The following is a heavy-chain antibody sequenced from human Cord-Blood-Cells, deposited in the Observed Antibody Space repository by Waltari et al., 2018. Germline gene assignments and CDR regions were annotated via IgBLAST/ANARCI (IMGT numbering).Heavy chain of an antibody. CDR2: ISSISSYI. CDR1: GFTFSSYS. Sequence: EVQLVESGGGMVKPGGSLRLSCAASGFTFSSYSMNWVRQAQGKGLEWVSSISSISSYIYYADSVKGLFTISRDNAKNSLYLQMNSLRAEDTAVYYCARDSSSSIYFQHWGQGTLVTVSS. V-gene: IGHV3-21*01. J-gene: IGHJ1*01. CDR3: ARDSSSSIYFQH. D-gene: IGHD6-6*01.